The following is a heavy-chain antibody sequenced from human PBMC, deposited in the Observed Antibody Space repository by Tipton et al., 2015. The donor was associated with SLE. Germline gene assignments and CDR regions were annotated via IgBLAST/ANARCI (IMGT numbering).Heavy chain of an antibody. V-gene: IGHV3-30*18. D-gene: IGHD6-19*01. Sequence: SLRLSCAASGFTFSSYGMHWVRQAPGKGLEWVAVISYDGSNKYYADSVKGRFTISRDNSKNTLYLQMNSLRAEDTAVYYCAKGSGSGWYKGVFDYWGQGTLVTVSS. CDR3: AKGSGSGWYKGVFDY. J-gene: IGHJ4*02. CDR2: ISYDGSNK. CDR1: GFTFSSYG.